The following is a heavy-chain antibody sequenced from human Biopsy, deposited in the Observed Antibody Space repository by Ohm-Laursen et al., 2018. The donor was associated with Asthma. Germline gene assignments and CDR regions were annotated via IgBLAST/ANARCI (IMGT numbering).Heavy chain of an antibody. CDR1: GVSLSGYY. Sequence: SETLSLTCGVSGVSLSGYYWNWIRQPPGRGLEWIGEINHSGRTTYNPSLNSRVTISVDTSKNQLSLRLSSVTAADTAVYYCARVGYISIAAADYWGQGTLVTVSS. CDR2: INHSGRT. V-gene: IGHV4-34*01. J-gene: IGHJ4*02. CDR3: ARVGYISIAAADY. D-gene: IGHD6-13*01.